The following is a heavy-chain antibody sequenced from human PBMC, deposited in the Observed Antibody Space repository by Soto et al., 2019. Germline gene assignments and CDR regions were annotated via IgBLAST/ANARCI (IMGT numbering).Heavy chain of an antibody. CDR2: ISKDGSDK. D-gene: IGHD5-18*01. Sequence: QVLLVESGGGVVQPGRSLRLSCTGSGFTFSSYGMHWVRQGPGQGLEWVAVISKDGSDKYHADSVKGRFTISRDNSKNTLYLQMNSLSAEDTAVYYCVKAQVDTPMDLRTATWGQGTLVTVSS. J-gene: IGHJ5*02. CDR3: VKAQVDTPMDLRTAT. V-gene: IGHV3-30*18. CDR1: GFTFSSYG.